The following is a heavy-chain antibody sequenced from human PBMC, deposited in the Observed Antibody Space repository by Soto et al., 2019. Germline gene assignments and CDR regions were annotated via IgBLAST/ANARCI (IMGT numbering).Heavy chain of an antibody. V-gene: IGHV1-2*04. D-gene: IGHD3-22*01. CDR3: ARDLFPYDSSGYPYYFDY. Sequence: ASVKVSCKASGYTFTGYYTHWVRQAPGQGLEWMGWINPNSGGTNYAQKFQGWVTMTRDTSISTAYMELSRLRSDDTAVYYCARDLFPYDSSGYPYYFDYWGQGTLVTVSS. CDR1: GYTFTGYY. J-gene: IGHJ4*02. CDR2: INPNSGGT.